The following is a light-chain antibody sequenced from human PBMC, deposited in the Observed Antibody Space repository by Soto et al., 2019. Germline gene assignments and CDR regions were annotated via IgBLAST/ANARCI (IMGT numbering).Light chain of an antibody. V-gene: IGLV2-14*01. CDR1: NSDVGGYNY. Sequence: SVLAQPSSVSGSPGPSIPISCPGTNSDVGGYNYVSWYQQHPGKAPKLMIYDVSNRPSGVSNRFSVSKSGNTASLTISGLQAEDEADYYCSSYTSSSTYVFGTGTKVTVL. CDR2: DVS. CDR3: SSYTSSSTYV. J-gene: IGLJ1*01.